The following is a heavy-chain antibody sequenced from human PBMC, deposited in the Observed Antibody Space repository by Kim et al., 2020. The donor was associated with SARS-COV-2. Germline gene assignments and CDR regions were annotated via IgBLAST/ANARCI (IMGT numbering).Heavy chain of an antibody. V-gene: IGHV3-30*18. Sequence: GGSLRLSCAASGFTFSSYGMHWVRQAPGKGLEWVAVISYDGSNKYYADSVKGRFTISRDNSKNTLYLQMNSLRAEDTAVYYCANSDFWKGGVDYWGQGTLVTVSS. D-gene: IGHD3-3*01. CDR3: ANSDFWKGGVDY. CDR1: GFTFSSYG. J-gene: IGHJ4*02. CDR2: ISYDGSNK.